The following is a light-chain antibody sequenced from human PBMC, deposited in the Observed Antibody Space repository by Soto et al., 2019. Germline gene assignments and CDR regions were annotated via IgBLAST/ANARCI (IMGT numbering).Light chain of an antibody. CDR1: SSNFGSNY. J-gene: IGLJ1*01. Sequence: QSVLTQPPSASGTPGQRVTISCSGSSSNFGSNYVYWYQQLPGTAPKLLIYRNNQRPSGVPDRFSGSKSGTSASLAISGLRSEDEADYYCAAWDDSRSEDYVCGTGPKVTVL. V-gene: IGLV1-47*01. CDR2: RNN. CDR3: AAWDDSRSEDYV.